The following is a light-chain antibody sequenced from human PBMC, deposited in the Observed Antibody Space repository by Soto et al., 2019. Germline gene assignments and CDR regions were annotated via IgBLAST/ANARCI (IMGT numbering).Light chain of an antibody. CDR3: QQRTNWLT. CDR1: QNVSTY. J-gene: IGKJ3*01. CDR2: DAS. V-gene: IGKV3-11*01. Sequence: EIVLTQSPATLSLSPGERVTLSCRASQNVSTYLAWYQQKPGQAPRLLIYDASDRATGIPARFNGSGSGTDFTLTIGSPEPEDSAVYYCQQRTNWLTFGPGAKVDIK.